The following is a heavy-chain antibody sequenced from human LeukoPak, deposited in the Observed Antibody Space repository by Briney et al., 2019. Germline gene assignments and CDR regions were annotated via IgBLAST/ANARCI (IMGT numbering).Heavy chain of an antibody. CDR1: GFSLSDYW. V-gene: IGHV3-7*01. CDR3: TTDLNHDSSG. Sequence: HTGGSLRLSCAASGFSLSDYWMTWVRQAPGKGLECVGNIKFDGSEIYYLDSVRGRFSISRDNAKNSLYLQMNSLRVEDTAVYYCTTDLNHDSSGWGQGTLVTVSS. CDR2: IKFDGSEI. J-gene: IGHJ4*02. D-gene: IGHD3-22*01.